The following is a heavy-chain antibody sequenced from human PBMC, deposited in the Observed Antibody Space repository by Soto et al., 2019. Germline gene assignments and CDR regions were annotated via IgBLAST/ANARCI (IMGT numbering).Heavy chain of an antibody. V-gene: IGHV3-23*01. CDR3: AKDTRLRLGELSFDAFDY. J-gene: IGHJ4*02. CDR2: ITGGGGST. D-gene: IGHD3-16*02. Sequence: EVQLLESGGGLVQPGGSLRLSCAASGFTFRSYAMSWVRQAPGKGLEWVSVITGGGGSTYYADSVKGRFTISRDNSKNTLYLQMNSLRAEDTAVYYCAKDTRLRLGELSFDAFDYWGQGTLVTVSS. CDR1: GFTFRSYA.